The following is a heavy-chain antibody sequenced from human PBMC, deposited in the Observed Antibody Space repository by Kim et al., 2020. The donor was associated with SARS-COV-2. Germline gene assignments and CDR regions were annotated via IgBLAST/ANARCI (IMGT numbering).Heavy chain of an antibody. CDR2: ISSDGSST. D-gene: IGHD5-12*01. CDR1: GFTFSDYW. J-gene: IGHJ4*02. CDR3: ARIVGRGYESDY. Sequence: GGSLRLSCAASGFTFSDYWMNWVRQAPGKGLVWVSRISSDGSSTSYADSVKGRFTISRDNAKNTLYLQMNSLRAEDTAVYYCARIVGRGYESDYWGQGTLVTVSS. V-gene: IGHV3-74*01.